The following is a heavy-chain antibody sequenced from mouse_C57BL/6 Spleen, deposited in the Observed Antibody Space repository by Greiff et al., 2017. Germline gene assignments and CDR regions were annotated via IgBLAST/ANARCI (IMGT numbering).Heavy chain of an antibody. V-gene: IGHV1-4*01. D-gene: IGHD2-2*01. CDR1: GYTFTSYT. Sequence: QVQLQQSGAELARPGASVKMSCKASGYTFTSYTMPWVNQRPGQGLEWIGYINPSSGYTKYNQKFKDKATLTADKSSSTAYMQLSSLTSEDSAVYYCARGGGYDVWFAYWGQGTLVTVSA. J-gene: IGHJ3*01. CDR3: ARGGGYDVWFAY. CDR2: INPSSGYT.